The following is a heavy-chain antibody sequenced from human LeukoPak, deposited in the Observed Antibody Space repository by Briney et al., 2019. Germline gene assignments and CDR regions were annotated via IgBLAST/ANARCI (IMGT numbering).Heavy chain of an antibody. CDR3: GRVSDYCTGGSCYSDY. J-gene: IGHJ4*02. CDR1: GFTFISYT. D-gene: IGHD2-15*01. Sequence: GGSLRLSCAASGFTFISYTINWVRQAPGKGLEWVSSISNSGLYIYYADSLKGRFTISRDNAKNSVSLQINSLRADDTAVYYCGRVSDYCTGGSCYSDYWGQGTLVTVSS. CDR2: ISNSGLYI. V-gene: IGHV3-21*01.